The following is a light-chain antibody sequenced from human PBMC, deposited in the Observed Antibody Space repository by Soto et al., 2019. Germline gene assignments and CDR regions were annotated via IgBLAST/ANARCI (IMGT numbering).Light chain of an antibody. CDR3: QQRSNWPPIT. Sequence: EIVLTQSPATLSLSPGERAPLSCRASQSVSSYLAWYQQKPGQAPRLLIYDASNRATGIPARFSGSGSGTDFTLTISSLEPEDFAVYYCQQRSNWPPITFGQGTRREIK. CDR1: QSVSSY. J-gene: IGKJ5*01. V-gene: IGKV3-11*01. CDR2: DAS.